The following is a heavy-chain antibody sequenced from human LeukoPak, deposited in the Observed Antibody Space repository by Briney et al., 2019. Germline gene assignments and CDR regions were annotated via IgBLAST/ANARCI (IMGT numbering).Heavy chain of an antibody. CDR3: ARAYYYDSSGYYSIYYYGMDV. CDR2: ISSSSSYI. V-gene: IGHV3-21*01. D-gene: IGHD3-22*01. Sequence: GGSLRLSCAASGFTVSSIYMSWVRQAPGKGLEWVSSISSSSSYIYYADSVKGRFTISRDNAKNSLYLQMNSLRAEDTAVYYCARAYYYDSSGYYSIYYYGMDVWGQGTTVTVSS. CDR1: GFTVSSIY. J-gene: IGHJ6*02.